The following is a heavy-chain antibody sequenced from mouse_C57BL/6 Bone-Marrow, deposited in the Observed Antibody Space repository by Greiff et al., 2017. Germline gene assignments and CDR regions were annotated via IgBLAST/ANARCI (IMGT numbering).Heavy chain of an antibody. Sequence: VKLQESDAELVKPGASVKISCKVSGYTFTGHTIHWMKQRPEQGLEWIGYIYPRDGSTKYNEKFKGKATLTADKSSSTAYMQLNSLTSEDSAVYFCARERWLLDAMDYWGQGTSVTVSS. CDR1: GYTFTGHT. J-gene: IGHJ4*01. V-gene: IGHV1-78*01. CDR2: IYPRDGST. D-gene: IGHD2-3*01. CDR3: ARERWLLDAMDY.